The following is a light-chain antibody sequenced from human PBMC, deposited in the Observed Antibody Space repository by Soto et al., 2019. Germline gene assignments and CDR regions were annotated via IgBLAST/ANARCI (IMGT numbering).Light chain of an antibody. CDR1: QSIDTW. J-gene: IGKJ4*01. V-gene: IGKV1-5*01. Sequence: DIQMTQSPSTLSASVGDRVIITCRASQSIDTWLAWYQHKPGRAPEVLISEATSLERGVPSRFSGSRSGTVFSLTVSSLQPEDFATYYCQQANSFPLSFGGGTKVEIK. CDR2: EAT. CDR3: QQANSFPLS.